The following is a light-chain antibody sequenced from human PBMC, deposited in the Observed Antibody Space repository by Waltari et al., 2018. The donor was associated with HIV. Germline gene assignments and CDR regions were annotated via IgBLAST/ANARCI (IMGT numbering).Light chain of an antibody. CDR1: NIGTKS. CDR2: YNA. Sequence: SYVLTQPPSVSVAPGKTAKITCVGNNIGTKSVHWYQQKPDQAPVLVIYYNADRPPGIPERFSGSNSGNTATLTINRVEAGDEADYCCHVWDTISDHVVFGGGSKLTVL. V-gene: IGLV3-21*04. J-gene: IGLJ2*01. CDR3: HVWDTISDHVV.